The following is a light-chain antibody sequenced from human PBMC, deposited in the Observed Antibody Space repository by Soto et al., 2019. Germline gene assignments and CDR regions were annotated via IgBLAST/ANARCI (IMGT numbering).Light chain of an antibody. Sequence: DIQMTQSPSTLSASVGDRVTITCRANQSISSWLAWYQQKPGKAPKLLIYDASSLESGVPSRFSGSGSGTEFTLTISSLQPDDFATYYCQQYNSYSGTFGQGTKVDIK. J-gene: IGKJ1*01. CDR1: QSISSW. CDR3: QQYNSYSGT. V-gene: IGKV1-5*01. CDR2: DAS.